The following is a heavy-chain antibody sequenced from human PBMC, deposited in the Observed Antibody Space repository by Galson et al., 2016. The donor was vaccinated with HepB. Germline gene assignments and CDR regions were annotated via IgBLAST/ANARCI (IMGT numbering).Heavy chain of an antibody. D-gene: IGHD2-15*01. V-gene: IGHV4-39*01. J-gene: IGHJ4*02. Sequence: SETLSLTCTVSGGSISSSSYYWGWIRQPPGKGLEWIGSIYYSGSTHYNPSLKSRVTISVDTSKNQFSLKLNSVTAADTAVYYCARRSDLVVFSNFDYWGQGTLVTVSS. CDR1: GGSISSSSYY. CDR3: ARRSDLVVFSNFDY. CDR2: IYYSGST.